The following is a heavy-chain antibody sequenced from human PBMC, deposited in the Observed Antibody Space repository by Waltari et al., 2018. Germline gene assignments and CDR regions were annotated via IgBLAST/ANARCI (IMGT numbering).Heavy chain of an antibody. CDR3: ARDRGRGLYLDT. CDR1: GDSMRNNL. J-gene: IGHJ5*02. D-gene: IGHD2-15*01. Sequence: QLQLPESGPGLVKPSGHMSLICDVSGDSMRNNLWSWVVQAPGKGLEWIGQVLGSGRTNYNPSFASRVTISLETSTYQFALKMTSATAADTALYYCARDRGRGLYLDTWGQGTLVTVSP. CDR2: VLGSGRT. V-gene: IGHV4-4*02.